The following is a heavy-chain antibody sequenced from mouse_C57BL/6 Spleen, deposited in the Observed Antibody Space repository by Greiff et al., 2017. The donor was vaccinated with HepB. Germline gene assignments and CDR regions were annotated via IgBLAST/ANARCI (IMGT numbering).Heavy chain of an antibody. CDR3: ARGDGYPAWFAY. CDR1: GYTFTSYW. Sequence: VQLQQPGAELVRPGSSVKLSCKASGYTFTSYWMDWVKQRPGQGLEWIGNIYPSDSETHYNQKFKDKATLTVDKSSSTAYMQLSSLTSEDSAVYYCARGDGYPAWFAYWGQGTLVTVSA. J-gene: IGHJ3*01. D-gene: IGHD2-3*01. V-gene: IGHV1-61*01. CDR2: IYPSDSET.